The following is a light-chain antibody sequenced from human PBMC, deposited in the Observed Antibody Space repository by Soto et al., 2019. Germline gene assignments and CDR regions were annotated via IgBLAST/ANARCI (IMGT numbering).Light chain of an antibody. J-gene: IGLJ1*01. CDR2: DNV. Sequence: QSVLTQPPSVSATPGQKVTISCSGSSSNPGKNYVSWYQQLPGTAPKLLIYDNVYRPSGIPDRFAGSKSGTSATLGITGLQTEDEGDYYCGTWDTSLRAFVFGTGTKVTVL. V-gene: IGLV1-51*01. CDR1: SSNPGKNY. CDR3: GTWDTSLRAFV.